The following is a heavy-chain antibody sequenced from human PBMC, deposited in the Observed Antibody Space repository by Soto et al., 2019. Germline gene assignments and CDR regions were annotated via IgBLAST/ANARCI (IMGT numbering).Heavy chain of an antibody. J-gene: IGHJ4*02. V-gene: IGHV1-69*14. CDR1: GATFSSYA. D-gene: IGHD5-12*01. CDR2: IVPTVDTS. CDR3: VRVVAIPGYPDN. Sequence: QVQLVQSGAEVRQPASSVKVSCKTSGATFSSYAITWVRQAPGQGLEWMGGIVPTVDTSTYAQKFQGRVTITADKFTNTVYMELSSLRAEDTAVDYCVRVVAIPGYPDNWGQGTLVTVSS.